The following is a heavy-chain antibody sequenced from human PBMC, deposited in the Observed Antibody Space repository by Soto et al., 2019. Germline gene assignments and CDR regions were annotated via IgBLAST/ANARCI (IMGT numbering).Heavy chain of an antibody. CDR1: GGSFSSFY. CDR3: ARGGVRHWFDP. J-gene: IGHJ5*02. Sequence: LSLTCTVSGGSFSSFYCDWIRQPPGKGLEWIGYVYYSGTTYYNPSLKSRVIISVDTSKNECSLSLTSVTAADTAVYYCARGGVRHWFDPWGQVTLVTVSA. CDR2: VYYSGTT. V-gene: IGHV4-59*01.